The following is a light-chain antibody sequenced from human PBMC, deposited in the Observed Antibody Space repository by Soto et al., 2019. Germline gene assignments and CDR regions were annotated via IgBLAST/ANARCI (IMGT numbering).Light chain of an antibody. CDR2: DAA. J-gene: IGKJ1*01. Sequence: EVVLTQSPGTLSLSPGERATLSCRASQSVSSYLAWYQQKPGQAPRLLIYDAACNATTIPDRFIGSGSGTDFTLTISRLEPEDFAVYYCQQYGSSPRTFGQGTKVDIK. CDR1: QSVSSY. V-gene: IGKV3-20*01. CDR3: QQYGSSPRT.